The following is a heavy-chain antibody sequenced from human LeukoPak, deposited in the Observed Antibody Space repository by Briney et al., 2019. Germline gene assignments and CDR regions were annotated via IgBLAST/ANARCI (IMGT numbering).Heavy chain of an antibody. J-gene: IGHJ4*02. CDR3: ARVGIAVAGECLDY. Sequence: GGSLRLSCAASGFTFSSYWMSWVRQAPGKGLEWVANIKQDGSEKYYVDSVKGRFTISRDNAKNSLYLQMNSLRAEDTAVYYCARVGIAVAGECLDYWGQGTLVTVSS. CDR1: GFTFSSYW. D-gene: IGHD6-19*01. CDR2: IKQDGSEK. V-gene: IGHV3-7*01.